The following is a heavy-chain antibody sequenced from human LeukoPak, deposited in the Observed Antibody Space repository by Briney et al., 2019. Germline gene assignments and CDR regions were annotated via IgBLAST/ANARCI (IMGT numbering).Heavy chain of an antibody. J-gene: IGHJ3*02. Sequence: ASVKVSCKASGYTFTNYGINWVRQAPGQGLEWMGWISAYNGNTNYAQKLQGRVTMTTDTSTSTAYMELSRLRSDDTAVYYCARDETRYSGSYYIGAFDIWGQGTMVTVSS. CDR2: ISAYNGNT. V-gene: IGHV1-18*01. D-gene: IGHD1-26*01. CDR3: ARDETRYSGSYYIGAFDI. CDR1: GYTFTNYG.